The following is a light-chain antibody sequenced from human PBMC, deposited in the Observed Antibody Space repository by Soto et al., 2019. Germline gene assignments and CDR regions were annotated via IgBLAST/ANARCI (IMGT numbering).Light chain of an antibody. J-gene: IGKJ1*01. V-gene: IGKV1-39*01. Sequence: DIQMTQSPSSLSASVGDRVTITCRASQSISTYLNWFQQKPGKAPKLLIYGASSLQSGVPSRFSGSGSGTDFTLTIISLQPEDFATYYCQQSYTTPWTLGQGTKVEVK. CDR1: QSISTY. CDR2: GAS. CDR3: QQSYTTPWT.